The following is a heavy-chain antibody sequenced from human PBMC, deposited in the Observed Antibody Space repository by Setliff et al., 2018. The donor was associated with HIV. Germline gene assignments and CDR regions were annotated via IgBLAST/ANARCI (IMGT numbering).Heavy chain of an antibody. CDR1: GFTVSSSY. CDR3: ARVRLYNAALDY. V-gene: IGHV3-66*02. D-gene: IGHD3-10*01. J-gene: IGHJ4*02. Sequence: PGGSLRLSCEASGFTVSSSYMAWVRQAPGKGLEWVSTIYSGGSTCHADSVKGRFTLSRDSSKNTLSLQMNSLRPEDTAVYYCARVRLYNAALDYWGQGTLVTVSS. CDR2: IYSGGST.